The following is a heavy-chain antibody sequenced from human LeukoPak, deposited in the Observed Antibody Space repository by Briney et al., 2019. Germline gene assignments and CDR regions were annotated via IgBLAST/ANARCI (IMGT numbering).Heavy chain of an antibody. CDR3: ARVRDSSSWYPQWDY. V-gene: IGHV3-30*03. Sequence: GGSLRLSCAASGFTFSSYGMHWVRQAPGKGLEWVAVISYDGSNKYYADSVKGRFTISRDNSKNTLHLQMNSLRAEDTAVYYCARVRDSSSWYPQWDYWGQGTLVTVSS. CDR1: GFTFSSYG. CDR2: ISYDGSNK. D-gene: IGHD6-13*01. J-gene: IGHJ4*02.